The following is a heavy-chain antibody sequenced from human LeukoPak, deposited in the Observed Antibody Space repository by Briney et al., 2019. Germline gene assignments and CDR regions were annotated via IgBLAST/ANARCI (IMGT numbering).Heavy chain of an antibody. Sequence: GGSLRLSCAASGFIFSNAGMSWVRQAPGKGLEWIGHIKSKNEGGTTDYAAPVKGRFTISRDDSKNTLYLQMNSLKAEDTAVYYCIKERGYSYGYFFYYYMDVWGKGTAVTVSS. V-gene: IGHV3-15*01. CDR3: IKERGYSYGYFFYYYMDV. D-gene: IGHD5-18*01. J-gene: IGHJ6*03. CDR1: GFIFSNAG. CDR2: IKSKNEGGTT.